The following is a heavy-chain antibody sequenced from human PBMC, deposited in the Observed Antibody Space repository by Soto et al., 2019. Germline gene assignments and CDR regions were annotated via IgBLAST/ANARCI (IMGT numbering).Heavy chain of an antibody. Sequence: QVQLVQSGAEVKKPGASVKVSCKASGYTFITYGVSWVRQAPGQGLDWLGWISTYNGNTRYAERLQGRVTMTTDTTTNKASMELRNLRSDDTAVYYCARGPRDYFDNSANYFLNYWGQGPLVTVS. D-gene: IGHD3-22*01. CDR1: GYTFITYG. V-gene: IGHV1-18*01. CDR2: ISTYNGNT. CDR3: ARGPRDYFDNSANYFLNY. J-gene: IGHJ4*02.